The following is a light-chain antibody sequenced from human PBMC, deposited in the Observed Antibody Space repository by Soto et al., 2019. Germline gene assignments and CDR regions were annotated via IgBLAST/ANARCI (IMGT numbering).Light chain of an antibody. CDR1: SSNIGSNY. Sequence: SALTQPPSASGTPGQRVTISCSGSSSNIGSNYVYWYQHLPGTAPKLLIYRNNQRPSGVPDRFSGSKSGTSASLAISGLRSEDEADYYCAAWDDSLSGYVFGTGTRSPS. J-gene: IGLJ1*01. CDR2: RNN. V-gene: IGLV1-47*01. CDR3: AAWDDSLSGYV.